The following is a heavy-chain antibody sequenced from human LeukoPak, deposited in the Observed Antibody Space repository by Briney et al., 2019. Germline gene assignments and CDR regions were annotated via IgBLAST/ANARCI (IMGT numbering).Heavy chain of an antibody. D-gene: IGHD2-2*02. Sequence: GGSLRLSCAASGFTFSSYSMNWVRQAPGKGLEWVSSISSSSSYIYYADSVKGRFTISRDNAKNSLYLQMNSLRAEDTAVYYCDRDCSSTSCYKSWGQGTLVTVSS. CDR2: ISSSSSYI. J-gene: IGHJ4*02. V-gene: IGHV3-21*01. CDR1: GFTFSSYS. CDR3: DRDCSSTSCYKS.